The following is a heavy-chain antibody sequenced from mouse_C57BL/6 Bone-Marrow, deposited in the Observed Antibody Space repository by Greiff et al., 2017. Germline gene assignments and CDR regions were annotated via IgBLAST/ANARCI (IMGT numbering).Heavy chain of an antibody. CDR2: ISGGSGNT. Sequence: EVMLVESGGGLVKPGGSLKLSCAASGFTFSSYTMSWVRQTPEKRLQWVAAISGGSGNTYYPDSVKGRFTISRDNDKNILYLQMSSLRSEDTALYDCSRQVTTVLATKYFDVWGTGTTVTVSS. CDR3: SRQVTTVLATKYFDV. V-gene: IGHV5-9*01. D-gene: IGHD1-1*01. J-gene: IGHJ1*03. CDR1: GFTFSSYT.